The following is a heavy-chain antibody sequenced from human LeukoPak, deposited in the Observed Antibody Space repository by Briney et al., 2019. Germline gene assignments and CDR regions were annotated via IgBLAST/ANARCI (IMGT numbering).Heavy chain of an antibody. Sequence: GGSLRLSCAASGFTFSDYYMSWIRQAPGKGLEWVSYISSSGSTIYYADSVKGRFTISRDNAKNSLYLQMNSLRAEDTAVYYCAKDQDTSAWFWDSWGQGTLVTVSS. CDR1: GFTFSDYY. J-gene: IGHJ4*02. CDR2: ISSSGSTI. D-gene: IGHD6-19*01. V-gene: IGHV3-11*01. CDR3: AKDQDTSAWFWDS.